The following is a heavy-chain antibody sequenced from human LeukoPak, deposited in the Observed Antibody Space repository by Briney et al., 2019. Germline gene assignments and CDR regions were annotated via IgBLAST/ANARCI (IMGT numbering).Heavy chain of an antibody. Sequence: GGSLRLSCAASGFTFSSYEMNWVRQAPGKGLEWVSYISSSGSTIYYADSVKGRFTISRDNAKNSLYLQMNSLRAEDTAVYYCARDAYCGGDCRVFDYWGQGTLVTVSS. CDR1: GFTFSSYE. CDR2: ISSSGSTI. V-gene: IGHV3-48*03. D-gene: IGHD2-21*02. CDR3: ARDAYCGGDCRVFDY. J-gene: IGHJ4*02.